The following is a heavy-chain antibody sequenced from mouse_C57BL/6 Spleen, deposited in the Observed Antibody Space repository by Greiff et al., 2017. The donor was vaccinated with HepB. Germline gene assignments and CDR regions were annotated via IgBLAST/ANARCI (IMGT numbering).Heavy chain of an antibody. CDR1: GFNIKDYY. D-gene: IGHD4-1*01. Sequence: EVQLQQSGAELVKPGASVKLSCTASGFNIKDYYMHWVKQRTEQGLEWIGRIDPEDGETKYAPKFQGKATITADTSSNTAYLQLSSLTSEDTAVYYCARGCGTDYFDYWGQGTTLTVSS. V-gene: IGHV14-2*01. CDR3: ARGCGTDYFDY. J-gene: IGHJ2*01. CDR2: IDPEDGET.